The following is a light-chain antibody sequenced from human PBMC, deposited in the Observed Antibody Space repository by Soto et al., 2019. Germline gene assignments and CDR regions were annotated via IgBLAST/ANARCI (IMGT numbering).Light chain of an antibody. CDR3: GTRDSSLSANWV. J-gene: IGLJ3*02. CDR2: ENN. CDR1: SSNIGNNY. Sequence: QSVLTQPPSVSAAPGQKVTISCSGSSSNIGNNYVSWYQQLPGTAPKLLIYENNKRPSGIPDRFSGSKSGTSATLGITGLPTGDEDDHYRGTRDSSLSANWVFGGGTQLTVL. V-gene: IGLV1-51*02.